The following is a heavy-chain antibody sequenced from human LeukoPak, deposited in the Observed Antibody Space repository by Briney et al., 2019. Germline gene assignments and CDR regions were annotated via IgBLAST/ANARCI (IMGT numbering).Heavy chain of an antibody. Sequence: PGGSLRLSCAASGFTFSNYWMSWVRQGPGKGLEWVSTITGSGGSTYYADSVKGRFTISRDNSKNTLNLQMIGLRAEDTAVYYCAKQEYGSGSYPHDYWGRGTLVIVSS. D-gene: IGHD3-10*01. V-gene: IGHV3-23*01. CDR2: ITGSGGST. J-gene: IGHJ4*02. CDR1: GFTFSNYW. CDR3: AKQEYGSGSYPHDY.